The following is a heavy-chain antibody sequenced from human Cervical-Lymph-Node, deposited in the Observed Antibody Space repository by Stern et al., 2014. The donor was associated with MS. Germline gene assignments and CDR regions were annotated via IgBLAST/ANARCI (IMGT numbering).Heavy chain of an antibody. V-gene: IGHV1-18*01. D-gene: IGHD6-13*01. CDR3: ARSSSWYFDF. CDR1: GYTFTSYG. J-gene: IGHJ4*02. CDR2: ITTHNGTA. Sequence: QVQLVQSGNEVKKPGASVKVSCTASGYTFTSYGISWVRQVPGQGLEWMGWITTHNGTADDAQKVQDRVTLTTDTSTNTAYMELRSLRSDDTAVYYCARSSSWYFDFWGQGTLVTVSS.